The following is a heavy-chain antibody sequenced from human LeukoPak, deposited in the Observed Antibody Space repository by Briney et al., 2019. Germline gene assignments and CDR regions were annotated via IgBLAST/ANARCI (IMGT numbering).Heavy chain of an antibody. CDR2: IDVGGSAE. V-gene: IGHV3-7*05. Sequence: GGSLRLSCAASGFTFSDYWMNWVRQAPGKGLEWVASIDVGGSAEYYVDSVKGRFAISRDNAKNSPFLQMNSLSTEDTAVYYCVRTAWGSADYWGQGTLVTVSS. CDR1: GFTFSDYW. D-gene: IGHD7-27*01. CDR3: VRTAWGSADY. J-gene: IGHJ4*02.